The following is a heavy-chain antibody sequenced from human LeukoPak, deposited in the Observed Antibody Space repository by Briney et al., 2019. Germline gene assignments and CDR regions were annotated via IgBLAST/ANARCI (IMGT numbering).Heavy chain of an antibody. V-gene: IGHV4-30-2*01. CDR2: MYHSGST. CDR3: ATLGGIAAASPPYLDY. CDR1: GGSISSGGYY. Sequence: PSQTLSLTCTVSGGSISSGGYYWSWIRQPPGKGLEWIGEMYHSGSTNYNPSLKSRVTISVDKSKNQFSLKLSSVTAADTAVYYCATLGGIAAASPPYLDYWGQGTLVTVSS. J-gene: IGHJ4*02. D-gene: IGHD6-13*01.